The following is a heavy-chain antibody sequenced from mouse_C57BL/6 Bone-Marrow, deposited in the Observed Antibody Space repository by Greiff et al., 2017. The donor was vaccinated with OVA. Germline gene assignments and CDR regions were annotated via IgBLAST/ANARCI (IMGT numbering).Heavy chain of an antibody. CDR3: ARVETTVLPTT. V-gene: IGHV1-15*01. D-gene: IGHD1-1*01. J-gene: IGHJ2*01. CDR2: IDPETGGT. CDR1: GYTFTDYE. Sequence: QVQLQQSGAELVRPGASVTLSCKASGYTFTDYEMHWVKQTPVHGLEWIGAIDPETGGTAYNQKFKGKAILTADKSSSAAYMELRSLTSEDSAVYYCARVETTVLPTTWGQGTTLTVSS.